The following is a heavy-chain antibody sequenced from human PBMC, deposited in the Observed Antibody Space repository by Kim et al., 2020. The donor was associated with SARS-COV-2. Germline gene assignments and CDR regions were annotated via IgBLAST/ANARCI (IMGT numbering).Heavy chain of an antibody. Sequence: GGSLRLSCAASGFTFSSYGMHWVRQAPGKGLEWVAVISYDGSNKYYADSVKGRFTISRDNSKNTLYLQMNSLRAEDTAVYYCARDYDYGDYEVRLSWYFDLWGRGTLVTVSS. D-gene: IGHD4-17*01. CDR1: GFTFSSYG. CDR3: ARDYDYGDYEVRLSWYFDL. CDR2: ISYDGSNK. J-gene: IGHJ2*01. V-gene: IGHV3-33*05.